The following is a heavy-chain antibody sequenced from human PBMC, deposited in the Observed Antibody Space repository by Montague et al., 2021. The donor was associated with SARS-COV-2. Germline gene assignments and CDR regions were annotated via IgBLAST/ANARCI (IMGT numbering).Heavy chain of an antibody. Sequence: SETLSLTCTVSGDSISGFYWSWIRQPVGKGLEWVGRISTSGSTNYNPYLKRRVTMSVDASKNQFSLKLSSVTAADTAGYYCARGVVAATGGLDYWGQGTLVTVSS. J-gene: IGHJ4*02. D-gene: IGHD2-15*01. CDR3: ARGVVAATGGLDY. V-gene: IGHV4-4*07. CDR2: ISTSGST. CDR1: GDSISGFY.